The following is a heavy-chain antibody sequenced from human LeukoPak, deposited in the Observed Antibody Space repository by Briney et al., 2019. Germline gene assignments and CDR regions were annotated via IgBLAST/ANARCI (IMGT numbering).Heavy chain of an antibody. CDR1: GFTFSSYA. V-gene: IGHV3-23*01. J-gene: IGHJ3*02. D-gene: IGHD3-22*01. CDR3: AKECGRDYDDRAFDI. Sequence: QSGGSLRLSCAASGFTFSSYAMNWVHQSPERGLEWVSAISGTGGSTSYADSLKGRFTISRDNSKNTLFLQMSSLTAEDTAVYYCAKECGRDYDDRAFDIWGQGTMVTVSS. CDR2: ISGTGGST.